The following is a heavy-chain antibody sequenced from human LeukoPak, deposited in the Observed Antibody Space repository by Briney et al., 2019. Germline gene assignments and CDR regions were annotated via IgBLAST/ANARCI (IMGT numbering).Heavy chain of an antibody. CDR3: ARGYCTNGVCYWGVYYYYYMDV. D-gene: IGHD2-8*01. CDR1: GYTFTSYY. Sequence: ASVKVSCKASGYTFTSYYMHWVRQAPGQGLEWMGIINPSGGSTCYAQKFQGRVTMTRDTSTSTVYMELSSLRSEDTAVYYCARGYCTNGVCYWGVYYYYYMDVWGKGTTVTVSS. V-gene: IGHV1-46*01. J-gene: IGHJ6*03. CDR2: INPSGGST.